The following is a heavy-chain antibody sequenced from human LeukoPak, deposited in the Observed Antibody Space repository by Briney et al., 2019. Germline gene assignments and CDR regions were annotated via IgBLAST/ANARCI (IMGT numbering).Heavy chain of an antibody. CDR1: GFNFSTYS. CDR3: VEDGADDGENGWLDP. V-gene: IGHV3-64D*09. J-gene: IGHJ5*02. CDR2: ISRNGDRT. Sequence: GGSLRLSCSASGFNFSTYSMHWVRQAPGEGLKHVSVISRNGDRTYYADSVKGRFTISRDNSKNTLYLQMSRLRPDDTAIYYCVEDGADDGENGWLDPWGQGTQVTVSS. D-gene: IGHD1-1*01.